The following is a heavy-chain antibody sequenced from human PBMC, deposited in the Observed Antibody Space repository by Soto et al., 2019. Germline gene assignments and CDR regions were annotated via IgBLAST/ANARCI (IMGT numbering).Heavy chain of an antibody. CDR2: ISGSGGST. CDR3: AKAGATQASYYYSHYMDV. Sequence: GGSLRLSCAASGFTFSSYAMSWVRQAPGKGLEWVSAISGSGGSTYYADSVKGRFTISRDNSKNTLYLQMNSLRAEDTAVYYCAKAGATQASYYYSHYMDVWGKGTTVTVSS. CDR1: GFTFSSYA. V-gene: IGHV3-23*01. J-gene: IGHJ6*03.